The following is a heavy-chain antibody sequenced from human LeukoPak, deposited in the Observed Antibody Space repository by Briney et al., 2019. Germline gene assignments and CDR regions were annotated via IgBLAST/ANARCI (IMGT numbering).Heavy chain of an antibody. CDR2: IYYSGST. J-gene: IGHJ2*01. D-gene: IGHD4-17*01. V-gene: IGHV4-59*01. CDR3: AREPLMTTVTTGWYFDL. CDR1: GGSISSYY. Sequence: KTSETLSLTCTVSGGSISSYYWSWIRQPPGKGLEWIGYIYYSGSTNYNPSLKSRVTISVDTSKNQFSLKLSSVTAADTAVYYCAREPLMTTVTTGWYFDLWDRGTLVTVSS.